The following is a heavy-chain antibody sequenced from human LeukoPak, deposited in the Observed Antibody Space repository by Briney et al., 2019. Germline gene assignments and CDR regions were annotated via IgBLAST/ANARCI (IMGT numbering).Heavy chain of an antibody. D-gene: IGHD4-23*01. CDR2: INPSGGST. Sequence: APVKVSCKASGYTFTSYYMHWVRQAPGQGLEWMGIINPSGGSTTYAQKFQGRVTMTRDTSTSTVYMELSSLRSEDTAVYYCARALSYGGKSPTPGNYWGQGTLVTVSS. CDR1: GYTFTSYY. V-gene: IGHV1-46*01. CDR3: ARALSYGGKSPTPGNY. J-gene: IGHJ4*02.